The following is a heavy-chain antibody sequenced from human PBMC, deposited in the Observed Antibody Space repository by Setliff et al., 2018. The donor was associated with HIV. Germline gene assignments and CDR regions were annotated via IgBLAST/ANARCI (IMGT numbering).Heavy chain of an antibody. Sequence: LSLTCTVSGGSIRSFFWSWIRQPPGKGLEWIGHIYTSGSTNYNPSLKSRVTMSDDTSKNQFSLNLSSVTAADTAVYYCALDPGYRRDYWGQGTLVTVSS. D-gene: IGHD5-12*01. V-gene: IGHV4-4*08. CDR3: ALDPGYRRDY. CDR1: GGSIRSFF. J-gene: IGHJ4*02. CDR2: IYTSGST.